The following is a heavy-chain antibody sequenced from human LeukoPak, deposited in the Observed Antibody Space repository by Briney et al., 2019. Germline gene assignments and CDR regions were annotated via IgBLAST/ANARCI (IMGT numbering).Heavy chain of an antibody. CDR2: IYYSGST. D-gene: IGHD3-16*01. CDR1: GYSVNSGYY. Sequence: SETLSLTCTVSGYSVNSGYYWGWIRQPPGKGLEWIGYIYYSGSTNYNPSLKSRVTISVDTSKNQFSLKLSSVTAADTAVYYCAREGGLREYYFDYWGQGTLVTVSS. V-gene: IGHV4-61*01. CDR3: AREGGLREYYFDY. J-gene: IGHJ4*02.